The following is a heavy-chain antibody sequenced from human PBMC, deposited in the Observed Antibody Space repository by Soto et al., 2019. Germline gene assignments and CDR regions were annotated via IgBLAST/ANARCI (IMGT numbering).Heavy chain of an antibody. D-gene: IGHD3-16*01. CDR2: ISAFEAGA. V-gene: IGHV1-18*01. CDR3: VRDSDNGGEDGFDP. CDR1: GYTYSNYG. Sequence: QVQLVQSGTEVKKPGASVKVSCKASGYTYSNYGISWVRQAPGQGLEWMGWISAFEAGANYAQRFRDTVTLTIDTTTSTANMELRRLTSDDTAATYCVRDSDNGGEDGFDPWGQGTLVIVSS. J-gene: IGHJ5*02.